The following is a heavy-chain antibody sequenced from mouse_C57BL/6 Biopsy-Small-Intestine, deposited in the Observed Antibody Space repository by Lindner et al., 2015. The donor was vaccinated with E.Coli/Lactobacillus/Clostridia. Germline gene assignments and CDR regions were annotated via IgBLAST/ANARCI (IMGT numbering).Heavy chain of an antibody. D-gene: IGHD1-1*01. CDR1: GYTFTEYT. J-gene: IGHJ2*01. CDR2: IYPGDGDT. Sequence: VQLQESGAELVKPGASVKLSCKASGYTFTEYTIHWVKQRSGQGLEWIGRIYPGDGDTNYNGKFKGKATLTADKSSSTAYMQLKSLTSEDSAVYYCARRGFTTPDYWGQGTTLTVSS. V-gene: IGHV1S56*01. CDR3: ARRGFTTPDY.